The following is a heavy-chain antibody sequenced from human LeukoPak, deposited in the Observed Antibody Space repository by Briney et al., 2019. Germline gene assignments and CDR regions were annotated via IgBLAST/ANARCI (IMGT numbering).Heavy chain of an antibody. CDR3: ARGGYSYGYSFDY. Sequence: GASVKVSCKASGYTFTGYYMHWVRQAPGQGLEWMGWINPNSGGTNYAQKFQGRVTMTRDTSISTAYMELSRLRSDNTAVCYCARGGYSYGYSFDYWGQGTLVTVSS. CDR1: GYTFTGYY. J-gene: IGHJ4*02. V-gene: IGHV1-2*02. CDR2: INPNSGGT. D-gene: IGHD5-18*01.